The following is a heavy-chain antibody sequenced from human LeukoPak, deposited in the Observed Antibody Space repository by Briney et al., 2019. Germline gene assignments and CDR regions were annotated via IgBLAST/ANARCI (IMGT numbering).Heavy chain of an antibody. CDR3: ARSGTYAYFDY. CDR1: RFDLSAYT. Sequence: GGSLRLSCAPSRFDLSAYTMNWVRQAPGKGLEWVSSISSSSVYIFYADSLKGRFTISRDNAKNSLYLQMNSLRAEDTAVYYCARSGTYAYFDYWGQGTLVTVSS. D-gene: IGHD1-26*01. V-gene: IGHV3-21*01. CDR2: ISSSSVYI. J-gene: IGHJ4*02.